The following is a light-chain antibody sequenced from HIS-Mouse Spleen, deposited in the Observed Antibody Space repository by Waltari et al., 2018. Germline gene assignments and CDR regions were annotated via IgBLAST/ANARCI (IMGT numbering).Light chain of an antibody. J-gene: IGKJ1*01. CDR2: AAS. V-gene: IGKV1-9*01. CDR3: QQLNSYPPT. CDR1: QGIRSY. Sequence: DIQWTQSPSFLSASARDRVTITCRASQGIRSYLAGYQQKPGKAPKLLIYAASTLQSGVPSRFSGSGSGTEFTLTISSLQPEDFATYYCQQLNSYPPTFGQGTKVEIK.